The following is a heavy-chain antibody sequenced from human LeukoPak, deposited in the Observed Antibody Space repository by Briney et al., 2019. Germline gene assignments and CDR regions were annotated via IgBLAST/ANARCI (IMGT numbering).Heavy chain of an antibody. D-gene: IGHD2-2*01. CDR3: AKIFSSPVLANDY. CDR2: ISYDGSNK. J-gene: IGHJ4*02. V-gene: IGHV3-30*18. CDR1: GFTFSSYA. Sequence: GGSLRLSCAASGFTFSSYAMHWVRQAPGKGLEWVAVISYDGSNKYYADSVKGRFTISRDNSKNTLYLQMNSLRAEDTAVYYCAKIFSSPVLANDYWGQGTLVTVSS.